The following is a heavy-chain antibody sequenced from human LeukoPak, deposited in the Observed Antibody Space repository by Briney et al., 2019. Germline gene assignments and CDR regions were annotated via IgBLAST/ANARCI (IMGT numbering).Heavy chain of an antibody. J-gene: IGHJ6*04. CDR3: ARGLGYCSGGSCYSYGMDV. D-gene: IGHD2-15*01. CDR1: GYTFTSYA. Sequence: ASVKVSCKASGYTFTSYAMHWVRQALGRRLEWMGWINAGNGNTKYSQKFQGRVTITRGTSASTAYMELSSLRSEDTAVYYCARGLGYCSGGSCYSYGMDVWGKGTTVTVSS. CDR2: INAGNGNT. V-gene: IGHV1-3*01.